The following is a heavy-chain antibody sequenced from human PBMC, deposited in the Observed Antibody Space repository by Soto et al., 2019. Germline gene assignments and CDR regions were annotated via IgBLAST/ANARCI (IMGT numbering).Heavy chain of an antibody. CDR3: ARDRLRGYDSSGFYS. D-gene: IGHD3-22*01. V-gene: IGHV1-18*01. J-gene: IGHJ4*02. Sequence: QVQLVQSGAELRKPGASVKVSCKASGYSFSSYGINWVRQAPGQGLEWMGWINTYNGNRNYAQKFEDRVTMTTATSTNTVYMELRSPKSDDTAIYYCARDRLRGYDSSGFYSWGQGTLVTVSS. CDR1: GYSFSSYG. CDR2: INTYNGNR.